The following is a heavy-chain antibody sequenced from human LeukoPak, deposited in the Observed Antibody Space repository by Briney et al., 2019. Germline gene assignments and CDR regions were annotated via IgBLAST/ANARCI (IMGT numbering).Heavy chain of an antibody. D-gene: IGHD3-10*01. V-gene: IGHV1-2*02. CDR2: INPKTGGT. CDR1: GYTFTDSY. CDR3: ARDGRLTIFVRGIITEGSPPKN. Sequence: ASVKVSCRASGYTFTDSYMHWVRQAPGQGLEWMGWINPKTGGTNYAQRFQGRVTMTRDTSIRTAYMELNSLRSDDTAVYYCARDGRLTIFVRGIITEGSPPKNWGQGTLVTVSS. J-gene: IGHJ4*02.